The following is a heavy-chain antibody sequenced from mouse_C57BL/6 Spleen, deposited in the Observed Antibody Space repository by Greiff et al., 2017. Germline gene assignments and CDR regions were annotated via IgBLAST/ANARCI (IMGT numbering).Heavy chain of an antibody. V-gene: IGHV1-39*01. CDR1: GYSFTDYN. CDR3: AREGLGRGYFDY. CDR2: INPNYGTT. Sequence: EVKLVESGPELVKPGASVKISCKASGYSFTDYNMHWVKQSNGKSLEWIGVINPNYGTTSYNQKFKGKATLTVDQSSSTAYMQLNSLTSEDSAVYYCAREGLGRGYFDYWGQGTTLTVSS. J-gene: IGHJ2*01. D-gene: IGHD4-1*01.